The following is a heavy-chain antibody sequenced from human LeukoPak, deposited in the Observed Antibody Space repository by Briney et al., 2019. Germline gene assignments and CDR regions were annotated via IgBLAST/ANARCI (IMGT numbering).Heavy chain of an antibody. CDR2: IYYSGST. Sequence: TSETLSLTCAVYGGSFSSYYWSWIRQPPGKGLEWIGYIYYSGSTNYNPSLKSRVTISVDTSKNQFSLKLSSVTAADTAVYYCARADDSSGYYYLYFDYWGQGTLVTVSS. CDR3: ARADDSSGYYYLYFDY. D-gene: IGHD3-22*01. CDR1: GGSFSSYY. V-gene: IGHV4-59*01. J-gene: IGHJ4*02.